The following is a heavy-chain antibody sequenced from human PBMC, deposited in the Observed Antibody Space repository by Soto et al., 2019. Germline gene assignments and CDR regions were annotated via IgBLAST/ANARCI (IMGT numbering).Heavy chain of an antibody. V-gene: IGHV4-39*01. J-gene: IGHJ4*02. D-gene: IGHD3-3*01. Sequence: SETLSLTSTVSGGSISSSSYYWGWISQPPGKGLEWIGSIYYSGSTYYNPSLKSRVTISVDTSKNQFSLKLSSVTAADTAVYYCARHPDYYDFWSGYYFDYWGQGTLVTVSS. CDR3: ARHPDYYDFWSGYYFDY. CDR2: IYYSGST. CDR1: GGSISSSSYY.